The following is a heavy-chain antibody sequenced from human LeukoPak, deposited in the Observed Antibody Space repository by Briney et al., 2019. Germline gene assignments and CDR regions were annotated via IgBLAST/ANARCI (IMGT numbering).Heavy chain of an antibody. V-gene: IGHV3-21*01. Sequence: GGSLRLSCAASGFTFSSYSMTWVRQAPGKGLEWVSSISSSSSYIYYADSVKGRFTISRDNAKNSLYLQMNSLRAEDTAVYYCARDSGQYCSSTSCYFQHWGQGTLVTVSS. CDR2: ISSSSSYI. D-gene: IGHD2-2*01. J-gene: IGHJ1*01. CDR3: ARDSGQYCSSTSCYFQH. CDR1: GFTFSSYS.